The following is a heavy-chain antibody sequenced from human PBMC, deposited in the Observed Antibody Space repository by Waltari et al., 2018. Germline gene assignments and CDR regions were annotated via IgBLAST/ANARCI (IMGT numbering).Heavy chain of an antibody. CDR3: ARLGYNNENYYTGFDY. D-gene: IGHD2-15*01. CDR1: GGSISNKYYS. J-gene: IGHJ4*02. V-gene: IGHV4-39*01. Sequence: QLQLQESGPGLLKPSETLSLTCGVSGGSISNKYYSWTWIRQPPGQGLEWIGNIFDSGNAQESPSIESRVTISVDKSKNVSVLKWSSVIAADTAVYYCARLGYNNENYYTGFDYWGQGTLVSVS. CDR2: IFDSGNA.